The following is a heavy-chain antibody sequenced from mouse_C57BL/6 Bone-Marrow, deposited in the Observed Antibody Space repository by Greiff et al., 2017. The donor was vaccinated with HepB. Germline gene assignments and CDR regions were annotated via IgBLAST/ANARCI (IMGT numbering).Heavy chain of an antibody. CDR2: INPSSGYT. Sequence: QVQLQQSGAELARPGASVKMSCKASGYTFTSYTMHWVNQRPGQGLEWIGYINPSSGYTKYNQKFKDKATLTADKSSSTAYMQLSSLTSEDSAVYYCARWVLRRLRPRRAMDYWGQGTSVTVSS. J-gene: IGHJ4*01. CDR3: ARWVLRRLRPRRAMDY. D-gene: IGHD2-2*01. CDR1: GYTFTSYT. V-gene: IGHV1-4*01.